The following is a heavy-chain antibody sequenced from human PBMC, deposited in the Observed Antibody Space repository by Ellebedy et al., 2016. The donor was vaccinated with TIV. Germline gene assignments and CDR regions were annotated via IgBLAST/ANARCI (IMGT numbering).Heavy chain of an antibody. CDR1: GFTFSSYG. D-gene: IGHD2-15*01. CDR2: ISYDGSNK. Sequence: GESLKISXAASGFTFSSYGMHWVRQAPGKGLEWVAVISYDGSNKYYADSVKGRFTISRDNSKNTLYLQMNSLRAEDTAVYYCARETLGYCSGGSCRAVDYWGQGTLVTVSS. CDR3: ARETLGYCSGGSCRAVDY. V-gene: IGHV3-30*03. J-gene: IGHJ4*02.